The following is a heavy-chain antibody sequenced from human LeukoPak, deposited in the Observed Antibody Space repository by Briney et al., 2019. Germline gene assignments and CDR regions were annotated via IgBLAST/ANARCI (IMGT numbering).Heavy chain of an antibody. CDR2: ISGSGGST. CDR3: ARARVRGVSFFAY. D-gene: IGHD2-21*01. V-gene: IGHV3-23*01. Sequence: GGSLRLSCAASGFTFSSYAMSWVRQAPGKGLEWVSAISGSGGSTYYADSVKGRFTISRGKSKNTLYLQMNSLTAEDSAVYYCARARVRGVSFFAYWGQGTLVTVSS. J-gene: IGHJ4*02. CDR1: GFTFSSYA.